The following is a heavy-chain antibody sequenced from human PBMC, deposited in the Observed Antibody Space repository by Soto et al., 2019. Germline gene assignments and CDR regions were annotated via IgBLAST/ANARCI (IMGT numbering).Heavy chain of an antibody. CDR1: GYTFTSYG. CDR2: IRAYNGNT. J-gene: IGHJ6*02. Sequence: QVQLVQSGDEVKKPGASVKVSCKASGYTFTSYGISWVRQAPGQGLEWMGWIRAYNGNTNYAHKLQGRVTMTTDPTTSTADMELRSLRADDTAVYYCARDLPTMDVWGQGTTVTVSS. V-gene: IGHV1-18*01. CDR3: ARDLPTMDV.